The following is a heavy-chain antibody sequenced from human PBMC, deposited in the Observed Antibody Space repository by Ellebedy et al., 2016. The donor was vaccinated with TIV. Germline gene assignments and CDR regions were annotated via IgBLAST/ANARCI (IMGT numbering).Heavy chain of an antibody. CDR2: ITSGGTI. V-gene: IGHV3-11*01. D-gene: IGHD1-1*01. J-gene: IGHJ4*02. Sequence: GESLKISCAASGFPFSDYYMSWIRQGPGKGLEWVSFITSGGTIYYADSVKGRFTISRDNAKNSLYLHMNSLRAEDTAVYYCARLDWSDVDLRHFYFDYWGQGTQVTVSS. CDR3: ARLDWSDVDLRHFYFDY. CDR1: GFPFSDYY.